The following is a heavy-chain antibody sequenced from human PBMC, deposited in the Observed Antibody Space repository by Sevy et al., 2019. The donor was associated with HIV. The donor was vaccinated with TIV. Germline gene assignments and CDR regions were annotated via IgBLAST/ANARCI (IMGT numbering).Heavy chain of an antibody. CDR2: IYPSGSA. CDR3: ARGESTEYFQH. V-gene: IGHV4-30-2*01. Sequence: SETLSLTCTVSGASISSRVLSWSWIRQPPGKALEWIGYIYPSGSAYFNPSLKSRVTISMDKSKNHFSLNLTSVTAADTAVYFRARGESTEYFQHWGQGALVTVSS. D-gene: IGHD3-16*01. CDR1: GASISSRVLS. J-gene: IGHJ1*01.